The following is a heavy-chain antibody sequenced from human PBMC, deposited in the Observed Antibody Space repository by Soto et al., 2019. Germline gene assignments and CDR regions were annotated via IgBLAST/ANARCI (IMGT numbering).Heavy chain of an antibody. Sequence: PGGSLRLSCAASGFTFSSYGMHWVRQAPGKGLEWVAVIWYDGSNKYYADSVKGRFTISRDNSKNTLYLQMNSLRAEDTAVYYYARDPYYYDSSGYLLFDYWGQETRV. CDR3: ARDPYYYDSSGYLLFDY. J-gene: IGHJ4*02. CDR2: IWYDGSNK. CDR1: GFTFSSYG. D-gene: IGHD3-22*01. V-gene: IGHV3-33*01.